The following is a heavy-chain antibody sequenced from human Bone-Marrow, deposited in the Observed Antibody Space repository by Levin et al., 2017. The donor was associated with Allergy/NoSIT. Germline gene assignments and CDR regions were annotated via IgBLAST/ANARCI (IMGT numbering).Heavy chain of an antibody. J-gene: IGHJ4*02. CDR3: AGFYGGGFDY. Sequence: ASVKVSCKTSGYTFTAYNMHWMRQAPGQGPEWMGWINPKNGDTGYAQKFQGRVTMTRDTSITTAYMELSRLRSDDTAVYYCAGFYGGGFDYWGQGTLVTVSS. CDR2: INPKNGDT. V-gene: IGHV1-2*02. CDR1: GYTFTAYN. D-gene: IGHD4-23*01.